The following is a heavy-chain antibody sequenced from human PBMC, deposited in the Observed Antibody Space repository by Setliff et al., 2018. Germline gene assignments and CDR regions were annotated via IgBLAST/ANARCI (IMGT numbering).Heavy chain of an antibody. V-gene: IGHV1-69*13. D-gene: IGHD3-9*01. J-gene: IGHJ6*03. CDR2: IIPIFGTA. CDR1: GGTFSSYA. CDR3: ATSPKKVTGSDYYNYYMDV. Sequence: ASVKVSCKASGGTFSSYAISWVRQAPGQGLEWMGGIIPIFGTANYAQKFQGRVTITADESTSTAYMELSSLRSEDTAVYYCATSPKKVTGSDYYNYYMDVWGKGTTVTVSS.